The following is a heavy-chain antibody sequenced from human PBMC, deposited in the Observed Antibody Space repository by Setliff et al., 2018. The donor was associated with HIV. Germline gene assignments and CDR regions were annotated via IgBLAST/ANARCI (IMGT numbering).Heavy chain of an antibody. V-gene: IGHV4-39*01. CDR2: IYYSGTT. CDR1: ISSHIYQ. D-gene: IGHD7-27*01. Sequence: ISSHIYQWGWIRQPPGKGLEWIGSIYYSGTTYYNPSLKSRLTISIDTSMNQFSLRLNALTAADTAVYYCARLGGNWGYWFDPWSQGTLVTVSS. CDR3: ARLGGNWGYWFDP. J-gene: IGHJ5*02.